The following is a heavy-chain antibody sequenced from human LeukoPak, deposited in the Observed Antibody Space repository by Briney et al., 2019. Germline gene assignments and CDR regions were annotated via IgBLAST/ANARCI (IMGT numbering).Heavy chain of an antibody. D-gene: IGHD6-19*01. CDR1: GFTVSSNY. CDR3: ATGRQWLSFDY. Sequence: PGGSLRLSCAASGFTVSSNYMSWVRQAPGKGLEWVSVIYSGDNTNYADSVKGRFTISRDKSKNTLYLRMNSLRAEDTAVYYCATGRQWLSFDYWGQGTLVTVSS. CDR2: IYSGDNT. V-gene: IGHV3-53*01. J-gene: IGHJ4*02.